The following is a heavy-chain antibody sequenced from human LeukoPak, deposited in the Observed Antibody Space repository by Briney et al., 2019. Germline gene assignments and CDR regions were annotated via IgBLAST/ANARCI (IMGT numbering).Heavy chain of an antibody. D-gene: IGHD4-23*01. CDR3: TRGHYGGNSGY. V-gene: IGHV3-49*03. J-gene: IGHJ4*02. CDR1: GFTFGDYA. CDR2: IRSKAYGGTT. Sequence: PGGSLRLSCTASGFTFGDYAMSWFRQAPGKGLEWVSFIRSKAYGGTTEYAASVKGRFTISRDDSKSIAYLQMNSLKTEDTAVYYCTRGHYGGNSGYWGQGTLVTVSS.